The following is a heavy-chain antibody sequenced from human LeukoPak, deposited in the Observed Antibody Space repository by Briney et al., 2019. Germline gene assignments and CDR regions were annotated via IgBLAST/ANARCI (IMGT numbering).Heavy chain of an antibody. CDR1: GFTFSSYA. V-gene: IGHV3-30*04. Sequence: GASLRLSCAASGFTFSSYAMHWVRQAPGKGLEWVAVISYDGSNKYYADSVKGRFTISRDNSKNTLYLQMNSLRAEDTAVYYCARDWFTMVRGVSFSWFEPWGQGTLVTVSS. J-gene: IGHJ5*02. CDR2: ISYDGSNK. D-gene: IGHD3-10*01. CDR3: ARDWFTMVRGVSFSWFEP.